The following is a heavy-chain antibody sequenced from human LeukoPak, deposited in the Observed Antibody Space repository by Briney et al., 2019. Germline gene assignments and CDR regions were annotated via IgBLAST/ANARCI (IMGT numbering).Heavy chain of an antibody. Sequence: PGGSLRLSCAAYGFTFSSYSMSWIRQPPGKGLEWIGSIYYSGSTYYNPSLKSRVTISVDTSKNQFSLKLRSVTAADTAVYYCARHFGTWGQGTLVTVSS. J-gene: IGHJ4*02. D-gene: IGHD3/OR15-3a*01. CDR1: GFTFSSYS. CDR2: IYYSGST. CDR3: ARHFGT. V-gene: IGHV4-39*01.